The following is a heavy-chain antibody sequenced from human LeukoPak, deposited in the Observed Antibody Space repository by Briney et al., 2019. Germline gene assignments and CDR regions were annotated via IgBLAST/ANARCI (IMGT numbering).Heavy chain of an antibody. CDR2: INHSGST. V-gene: IGHV4-34*01. CDR3: ARRLGYCSSTSCYGDNWFDP. CDR1: GGSFSGYY. J-gene: IGHJ5*02. Sequence: SETLSLTCAVYGGSFSGYYWSWIRQPPGKGLEWIGEINHSGSTNYNPSLKSRVTISVDTSKSQFSLKLSSVTAADTAVYYCARRLGYCSSTSCYGDNWFDPWGQGTLVTVSS. D-gene: IGHD2-2*01.